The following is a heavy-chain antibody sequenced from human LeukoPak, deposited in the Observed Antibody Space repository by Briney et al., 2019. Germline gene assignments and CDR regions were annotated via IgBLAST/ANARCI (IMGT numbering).Heavy chain of an antibody. D-gene: IGHD6-13*01. CDR2: IYASGDT. CDR3: ARGIPIASGVSRVYGIDV. J-gene: IGHJ6*02. V-gene: IGHV4-4*07. CDR1: GGSISSYY. Sequence: SDTLPLTCTVSGGSISSYYWSWIRQPAGKGLEWLGRIYASGDTNHNPSLKSRLTMSVDTSKTQFSLKLSSVTAADTAVYYCARGIPIASGVSRVYGIDVWGQGTTVTVS.